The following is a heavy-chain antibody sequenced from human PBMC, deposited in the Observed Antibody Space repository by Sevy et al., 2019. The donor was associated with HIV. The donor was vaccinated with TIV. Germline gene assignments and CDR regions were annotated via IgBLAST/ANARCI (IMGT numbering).Heavy chain of an antibody. CDR3: ERYAVDTASFPYGMDI. CDR2: IYPGDSDT. Sequence: GESLKISCKGSGYSFTRYWIGWVRQMPGKGLECMGIIYPGDSDTRYSPSFQGQVTISVDKSISTAYLQWSSLKASDTAMYYCERYAVDTASFPYGMDIWGQGTTVTVSS. CDR1: GYSFTRYW. V-gene: IGHV5-51*01. D-gene: IGHD5-18*01. J-gene: IGHJ6*02.